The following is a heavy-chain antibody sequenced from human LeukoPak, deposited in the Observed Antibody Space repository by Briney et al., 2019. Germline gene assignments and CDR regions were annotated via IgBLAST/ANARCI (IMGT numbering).Heavy chain of an antibody. CDR3: ARDHPAADAFDI. Sequence: GSLRLSCAASGFTFSSYWMHWVRQAPGKGVEWVSSISSSSSYIYYADSVKGRFTISRDNAKNSLYLQMNSLRAEDTAVYYCARDHPAADAFDIWGQGTMVTVSS. J-gene: IGHJ3*02. V-gene: IGHV3-21*01. D-gene: IGHD2-2*01. CDR2: ISSSSSYI. CDR1: GFTFSSYW.